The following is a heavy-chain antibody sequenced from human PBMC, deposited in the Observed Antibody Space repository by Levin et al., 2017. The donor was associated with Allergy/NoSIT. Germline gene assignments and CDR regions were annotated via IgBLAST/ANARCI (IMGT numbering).Heavy chain of an antibody. V-gene: IGHV3-21*01. CDR3: ARGFQLATYCSGGSCYSSSDFDY. CDR1: GFTFSSYS. Sequence: GGSLRLSCAASGFTFSSYSMNWVRQAPGKGLEWVSSISSSSSYIYYADSVKGRFTISRDNAKNSLYLQMNSLRAEDTAVYYCARGFQLATYCSGGSCYSSSDFDYWGQGTLVTVSS. D-gene: IGHD2-15*01. CDR2: ISSSSSYI. J-gene: IGHJ4*02.